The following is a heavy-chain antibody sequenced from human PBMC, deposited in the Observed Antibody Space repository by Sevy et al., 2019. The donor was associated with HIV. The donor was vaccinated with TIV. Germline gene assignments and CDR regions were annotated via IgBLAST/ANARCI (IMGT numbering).Heavy chain of an antibody. Sequence: LGGSLRLSCAASGFTFSSYSMNWVRQAPGKGLEWVSSISSSSSYIYYADSVKGRFTISRDNAKNPLYLQMNSLRAEDTAVYYCARDAKLYYDSSGYYYAPDAFDIWGQGTMVTVSS. J-gene: IGHJ3*02. CDR2: ISSSSSYI. D-gene: IGHD3-22*01. CDR3: ARDAKLYYDSSGYYYAPDAFDI. CDR1: GFTFSSYS. V-gene: IGHV3-21*01.